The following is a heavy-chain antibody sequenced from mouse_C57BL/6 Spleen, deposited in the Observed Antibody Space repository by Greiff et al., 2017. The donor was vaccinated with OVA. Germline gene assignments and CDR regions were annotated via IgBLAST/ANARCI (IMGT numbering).Heavy chain of an antibody. J-gene: IGHJ4*01. CDR3: ARDYGLYYYAMDY. Sequence: QVQLQQPGAELVRPGSSVKLSCKASGYTFTSYWMHWVKQRPIQGLEWIGNIDPSDSETHYNQKFKDKATLTVDKSSSTAYMQLSSLTSEDSAVYYCARDYGLYYYAMDYWGQGTSVTVSS. CDR1: GYTFTSYW. V-gene: IGHV1-52*01. D-gene: IGHD1-1*02. CDR2: IDPSDSET.